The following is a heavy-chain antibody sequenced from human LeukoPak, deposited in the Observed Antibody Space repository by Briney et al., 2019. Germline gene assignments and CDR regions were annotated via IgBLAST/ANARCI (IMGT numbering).Heavy chain of an antibody. CDR2: IWYDGSNK. Sequence: GGSLRLSCAASGFTFSSYGMHWVRXAPGKXLEGVAVIWYDGSNKYYADSVKGRFTISRENSKNTLYLQMNSLRVEDTAIYFCGLSGGSSPAYCGQGTLVTVSS. J-gene: IGHJ4*02. CDR1: GFTFSSYG. CDR3: GLSGGSSPAY. D-gene: IGHD2-15*01. V-gene: IGHV3-33*01.